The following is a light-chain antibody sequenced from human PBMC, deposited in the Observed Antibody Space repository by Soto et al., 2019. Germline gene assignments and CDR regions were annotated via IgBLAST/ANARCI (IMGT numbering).Light chain of an antibody. V-gene: IGLV2-14*01. CDR2: DVS. Sequence: QSVLTQPASVSGSPGQSITISCTGTSSDVGGYNYVSWYQQHPGKAPKLMIYDVSNRPSGVSNRFSGYKSGNTASLTISGLQAEDEADYYCSSYTRSSTLYVFGTGTKLTVL. J-gene: IGLJ1*01. CDR1: SSDVGGYNY. CDR3: SSYTRSSTLYV.